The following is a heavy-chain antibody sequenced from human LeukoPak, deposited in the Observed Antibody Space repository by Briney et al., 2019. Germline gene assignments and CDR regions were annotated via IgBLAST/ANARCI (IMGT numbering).Heavy chain of an antibody. J-gene: IGHJ4*02. CDR1: GFTFSSYW. D-gene: IGHD2-2*01. Sequence: PGGSLRLSCAASGFTFSSYWMSWVRQAPGKGLEWVANIKQDGSEKYYVDSVKGRFTISRDNAKNSLYLQMNSLRAEDTAVYYCARLVVVPAASFDYWGQGTLVTVSS. CDR2: IKQDGSEK. CDR3: ARLVVVPAASFDY. V-gene: IGHV3-7*01.